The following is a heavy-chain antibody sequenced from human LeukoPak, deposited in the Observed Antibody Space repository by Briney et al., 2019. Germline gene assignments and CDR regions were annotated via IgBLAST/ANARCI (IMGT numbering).Heavy chain of an antibody. V-gene: IGHV3-30*04. CDR3: ARDLVPADIHFYYYYYGMDV. J-gene: IGHJ6*02. CDR2: ISFDGSNK. Sequence: GGSLRLSCAASGFTFSSYAMHWVRQAPGKGLEWVAVISFDGSNKYYADSVKGRFTISRDNSKNTLYLQMNSLRAEDTAVYYCARDLVPADIHFYYYYYGMDVWGQGTTVTVSS. D-gene: IGHD2-2*01. CDR1: GFTFSSYA.